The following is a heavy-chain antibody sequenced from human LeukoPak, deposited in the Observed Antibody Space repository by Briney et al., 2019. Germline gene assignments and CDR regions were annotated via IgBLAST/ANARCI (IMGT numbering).Heavy chain of an antibody. CDR2: TSTSGGSA. CDR3: AKDISRITIFGVVGQIDY. Sequence: GGSLRLSCAASGFTFSNNAMSWVRQAPGKGLEWVSATSTSGGSAYYADSVKGRFTISRDNSKNTLYLQMNSLRAEDTALYYCAKDISRITIFGVVGQIDYWGQGTLVTVSS. D-gene: IGHD3-3*01. J-gene: IGHJ4*02. CDR1: GFTFSNNA. V-gene: IGHV3-23*01.